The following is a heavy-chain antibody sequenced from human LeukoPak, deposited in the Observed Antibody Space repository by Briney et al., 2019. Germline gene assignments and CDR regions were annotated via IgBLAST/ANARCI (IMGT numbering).Heavy chain of an antibody. J-gene: IGHJ5*02. V-gene: IGHV1-2*02. CDR3: ARDYERIIMVRGVPLSPQTVFDP. CDR2: INPHTGGT. D-gene: IGHD3-10*01. Sequence: ASVKVSCKASGYTFTGYYMHWVRQAPGQGLEWMGWINPHTGGTNYAQNLQGRVTMTRDTSISTAYMELSRLRSDDTAVYYCARDYERIIMVRGVPLSPQTVFDPWGQGTLVTVSS. CDR1: GYTFTGYY.